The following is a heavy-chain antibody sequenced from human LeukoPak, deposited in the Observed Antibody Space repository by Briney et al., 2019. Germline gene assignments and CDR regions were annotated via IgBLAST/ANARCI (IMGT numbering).Heavy chain of an antibody. V-gene: IGHV3-30*18. D-gene: IGHD6-6*01. J-gene: IGHJ4*02. CDR3: AKEPSIAARGNDY. CDR2: ISYDGSNK. CDR1: GFTFSSYG. Sequence: QPGRSLRLSCAASGFTFSSYGMHWVRQAPGKGLEWVAVISYDGSNKYYADSVKGRFTISGDNSKNTLYLQMNSLRAEDTAVYYCAKEPSIAARGNDYWGQGTLVTVSS.